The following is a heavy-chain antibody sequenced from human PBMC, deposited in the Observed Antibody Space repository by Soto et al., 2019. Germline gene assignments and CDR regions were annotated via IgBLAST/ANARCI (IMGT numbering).Heavy chain of an antibody. J-gene: IGHJ4*02. CDR1: GGSFSGYY. CDR3: ARTVYGDYVWYYFDY. D-gene: IGHD4-17*01. CDR2: INHSGST. V-gene: IGHV4-34*01. Sequence: PSETLSLTCAVYGGSFSGYYWSWIRQPPGKGLEWIGEINHSGSTNYNPSLESRVTISVDTSKNQFSLKLSSVTAADTAVYYCARTVYGDYVWYYFDYWGQGTLVTVSS.